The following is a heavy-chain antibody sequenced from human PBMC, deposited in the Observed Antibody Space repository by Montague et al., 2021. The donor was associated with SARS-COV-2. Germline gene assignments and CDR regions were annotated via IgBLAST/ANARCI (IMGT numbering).Heavy chain of an antibody. J-gene: IGHJ6*02. CDR2: IYYSGST. V-gene: IGHV4-31*03. Sequence: TLSLTCTVSGGSISSGGYYWSWIRQHPGKGLEWIGYIYYSGSTYYSPSLKSRVTISVDTSKNQFSLKLSSVTAADTAVYYCAREPRVCHLLYIYYYGMDVWGQGTTVTVSS. CDR3: AREPRVCHLLYIYYYGMDV. CDR1: GGSISSGGYY. D-gene: IGHD2-2*02.